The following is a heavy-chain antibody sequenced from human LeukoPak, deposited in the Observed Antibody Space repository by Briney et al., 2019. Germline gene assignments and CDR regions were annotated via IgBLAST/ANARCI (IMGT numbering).Heavy chain of an antibody. Sequence: ASVKVSCKVSGYTFTELSTHWVRQVRGKGLEWVGTFDTEDGKTLSAQKFQGRVALTEDSSTNTAYMELSSLTSEDTGIYYCATPLRASRSPIMDVWGQGTTVTVSS. J-gene: IGHJ6*02. CDR1: GYTFTELS. CDR3: ATPLRASRSPIMDV. V-gene: IGHV1-24*01. D-gene: IGHD3-10*01. CDR2: FDTEDGKT.